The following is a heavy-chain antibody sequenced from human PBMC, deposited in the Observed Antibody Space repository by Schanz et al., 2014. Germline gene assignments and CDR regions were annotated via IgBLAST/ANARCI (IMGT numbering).Heavy chain of an antibody. D-gene: IGHD2-15*01. J-gene: IGHJ1*01. V-gene: IGHV3-33*06. CDR3: AKESEIVVVVGTSMSGDFHH. CDR2: IRYDGRNK. Sequence: QAQLVESGGGVVQPGRSLRLSCVASGFTFISYDIHWVRQAPGKGLEWVAVIRYDGRNKNFVESVKGRFTISRDNSNNTVYLQMNTLRAEDTAVYYCAKESEIVVVVGTSMSGDFHHWGQGTLVTVSS. CDR1: GFTFISYD.